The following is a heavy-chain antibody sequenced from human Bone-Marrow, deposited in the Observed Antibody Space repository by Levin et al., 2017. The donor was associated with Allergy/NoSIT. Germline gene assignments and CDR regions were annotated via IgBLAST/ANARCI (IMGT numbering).Heavy chain of an antibody. CDR1: GFSVMSNY. CDR2: IYSGGST. Sequence: GASVKVSCAASGFSVMSNYMSWVRQAPGKGLEWVSVIYSGGSTYYADSVKGRFTISRDNAKNTLYLQMNSLRAEDTAVYYCARDGVYMKGPRDAFEIWGQGTMVTVSS. V-gene: IGHV3-66*02. J-gene: IGHJ3*02. D-gene: IGHD2-2*02. CDR3: ARDGVYMKGPRDAFEI.